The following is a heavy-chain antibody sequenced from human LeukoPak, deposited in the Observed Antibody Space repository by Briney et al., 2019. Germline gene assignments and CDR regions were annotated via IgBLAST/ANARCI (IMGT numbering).Heavy chain of an antibody. CDR3: ARGLRYGSGSYYVY. V-gene: IGHV1-69*05. Sequence: SVKVSCKASGGTFSSYAISWVRQAPGQGLEWMGGIIPIFGTANYAQKFQGRVTMTRDTSISTAYMELSRLRSDDTAVYYCARGLRYGSGSYYVYWGQGTLVTVSS. CDR1: GGTFSSYA. CDR2: IIPIFGTA. D-gene: IGHD3-10*01. J-gene: IGHJ4*02.